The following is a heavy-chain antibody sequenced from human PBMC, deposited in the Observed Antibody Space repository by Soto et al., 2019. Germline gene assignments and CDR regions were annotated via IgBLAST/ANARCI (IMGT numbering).Heavy chain of an antibody. CDR2: ISSSSSYI. Sequence: EVQLVESGGGLVKPGGSLRLSCAASGFTFSSYSMNWVRQAPGKGLEWVSSISSSSSYIYYADSVKGRFTISRDNAKNSLYLQMNSLRAEDTAVYYCARVRIAARQHQLDYWGQGTLVTVSS. V-gene: IGHV3-21*01. D-gene: IGHD6-6*01. CDR1: GFTFSSYS. J-gene: IGHJ4*02. CDR3: ARVRIAARQHQLDY.